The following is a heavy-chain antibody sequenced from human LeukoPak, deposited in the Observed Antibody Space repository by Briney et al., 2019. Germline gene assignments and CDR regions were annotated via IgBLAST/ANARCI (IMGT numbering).Heavy chain of an antibody. CDR3: AKAGPTTVVVPTKYYGMDV. CDR1: GFTFSSYA. D-gene: IGHD4-23*01. V-gene: IGHV3-23*01. J-gene: IGHJ6*02. Sequence: GGSLRLSCAASGFTFSSYAMSWVRQAPGKGLEWVSAISGSGGGTYYADSVKGRFTISRDNSKNTLYLQMNSLRAEDTAVSYCAKAGPTTVVVPTKYYGMDVWGQGTTVTVSS. CDR2: ISGSGGGT.